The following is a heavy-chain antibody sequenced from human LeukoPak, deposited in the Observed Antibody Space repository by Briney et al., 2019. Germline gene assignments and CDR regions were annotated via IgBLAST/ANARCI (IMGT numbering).Heavy chain of an antibody. Sequence: ASVKVSCKASGYTFTSYYMHWVRQAPGQGLEWMGIINPSGGSTSYAQKFHGRVTMTRDTSTSTVYMELSSLRSEDTAVYYCARGDLFGIAVAVPFDYWGQGTLVTVSS. CDR1: GYTFTSYY. V-gene: IGHV1-46*01. CDR2: INPSGGST. J-gene: IGHJ4*02. D-gene: IGHD6-19*01. CDR3: ARGDLFGIAVAVPFDY.